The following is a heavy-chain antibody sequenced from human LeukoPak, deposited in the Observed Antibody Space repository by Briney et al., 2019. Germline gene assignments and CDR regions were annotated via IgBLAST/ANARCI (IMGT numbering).Heavy chain of an antibody. J-gene: IGHJ4*02. V-gene: IGHV3-53*01. D-gene: IGHD3-10*01. CDR1: GFIVSSDF. CDR3: ARQRGDY. CDR2: IHSGGFT. Sequence: GGSQRLSCVASGFIVSSDFMSWVRQAPGKGLECVSLIHSGGFTEYADSVKGRFTISRDNSKNTLYLQMNNMRAEDTAVYYCARQRGDYWGQGTPVTVSS.